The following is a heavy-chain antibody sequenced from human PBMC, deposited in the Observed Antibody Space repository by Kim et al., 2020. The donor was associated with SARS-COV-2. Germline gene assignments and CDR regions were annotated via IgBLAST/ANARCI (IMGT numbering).Heavy chain of an antibody. CDR1: GFTFSSYW. V-gene: IGHV3-74*01. CDR2: INSDGSTI. D-gene: IGHD3-10*01. Sequence: GGSLRLSCTASGFTFSSYWMHWVRQAPGKGLVWVSRINSDGSTINYADSVKGRFTISRDNAKDTLYLQMNSLRAEDAAVYYCARDPCGSGSLWGQGTLVTVSS. CDR3: ARDPCGSGSL. J-gene: IGHJ4*02.